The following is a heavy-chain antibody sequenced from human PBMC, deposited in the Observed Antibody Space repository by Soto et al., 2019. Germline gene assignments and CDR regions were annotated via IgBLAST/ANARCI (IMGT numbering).Heavy chain of an antibody. CDR1: GASIITDNFF. CDR3: ARRRASDYGGNNHPYYFDR. Sequence: PSETLSLTCSVSGASIITDNFFWVWIRQSPRRGLELIGSISYSGRTYDNPSLQSRATISVDTSKNQFSLKLTSVTTADTAVYYCARRRASDYGGNNHPYYFDRWGQGTLVTVS. J-gene: IGHJ4*02. D-gene: IGHD4-17*01. CDR2: ISYSGRT. V-gene: IGHV4-39*01.